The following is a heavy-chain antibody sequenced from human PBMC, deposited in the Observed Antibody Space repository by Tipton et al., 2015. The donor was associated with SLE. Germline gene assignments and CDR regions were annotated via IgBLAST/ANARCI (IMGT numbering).Heavy chain of an antibody. J-gene: IGHJ4*02. V-gene: IGHV4-59*12. D-gene: IGHD3-22*01. CDR2: IYYSGST. CDR1: GGSISSYY. Sequence: TLSLTCTVSGGSISSYYWSWIRQPPGKGLEWIGYIYYSGSTYYNPSLKSRVTISVDTSKNQFSLKLSSVTAADTAVYYCAREIVVVKRGFDYWGQGTLVTVSS. CDR3: AREIVVVKRGFDY.